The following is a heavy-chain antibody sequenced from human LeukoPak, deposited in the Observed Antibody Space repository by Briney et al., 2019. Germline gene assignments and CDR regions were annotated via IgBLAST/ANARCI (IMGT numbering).Heavy chain of an antibody. CDR2: ISSSGSTI. D-gene: IGHD3-16*01. J-gene: IGHJ4*02. V-gene: IGHV3-11*01. CDR3: AKTGPSAYDYVWGSSYFDY. Sequence: GGSLRLSCAASGFTFSDYYMSWIRQAPGKGLEWVSYISSSGSTIYYVDSVKGRFTISRDNSKNSLYLQMNSLRTEDTALYYCAKTGPSAYDYVWGSSYFDYWGQGTLVTVSS. CDR1: GFTFSDYY.